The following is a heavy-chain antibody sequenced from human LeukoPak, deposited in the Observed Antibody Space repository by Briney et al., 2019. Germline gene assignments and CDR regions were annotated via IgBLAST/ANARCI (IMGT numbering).Heavy chain of an antibody. CDR1: GFTFSSYW. J-gene: IGHJ4*02. CDR2: IKQDGSEK. CDR3: AKDETAWSPYYFDY. V-gene: IGHV3-7*03. D-gene: IGHD1-1*01. Sequence: GGSLRLSCAASGFTFSSYWMSWVRQAPGKGLEWVANIKQDGSEKYYVDSVKGRFTISRDNAKNTLYLQMNSLRAEDTAVYYCAKDETAWSPYYFDYWGQGTLVTVSS.